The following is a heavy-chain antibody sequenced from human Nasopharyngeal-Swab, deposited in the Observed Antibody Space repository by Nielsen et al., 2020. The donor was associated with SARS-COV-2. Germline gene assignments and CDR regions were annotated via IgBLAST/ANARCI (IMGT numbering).Heavy chain of an antibody. D-gene: IGHD6-13*01. CDR2: IYHSGST. V-gene: IGHV4-4*02. CDR1: GGSISSSNW. CDR3: ARGIAAAGTRFHYYYYYYMDV. Sequence: SETLSLTCAVSGGSISSSNWWSWVRQPPGKGLEWIGEIYHSGSTNYNPSLKSRDTISVDKSKNQFSLKLSSVTAADTAVYYCARGIAAAGTRFHYYYYYYMDVWGKGTTVTVSS. J-gene: IGHJ6*03.